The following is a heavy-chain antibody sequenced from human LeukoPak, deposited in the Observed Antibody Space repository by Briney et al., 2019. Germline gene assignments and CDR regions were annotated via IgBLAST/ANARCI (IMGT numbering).Heavy chain of an antibody. CDR1: GFTFSNFA. Sequence: GGSLRLSCAASGFTFSNFAMTWVRQAPGKGLEWVANIKQDGSEKYYVDSVKGRFTISRDNAKNSLYLQMNSLRREDTAFYYCAKDGGFDDYYFDSWGHGTLVTVSS. D-gene: IGHD5-12*01. V-gene: IGHV3-7*03. CDR2: IKQDGSEK. J-gene: IGHJ4*01. CDR3: AKDGGFDDYYFDS.